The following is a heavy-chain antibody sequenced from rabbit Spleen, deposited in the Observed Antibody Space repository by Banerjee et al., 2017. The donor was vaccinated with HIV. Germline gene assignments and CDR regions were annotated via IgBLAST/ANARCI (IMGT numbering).Heavy chain of an antibody. CDR1: GFSFNNGYD. V-gene: IGHV1S40*01. J-gene: IGHJ6*01. CDR3: ARDTGSSFSSYGMDL. Sequence: QSLEESGGGLVKPGVSLTLTCKASGFSFNNGYDMGWVCQAPGKGLEWIACIYAGSSGNTYSAIWAKGRFTISKTSSTTVTLQMTSLTVADTATYFCARDTGSSFSSYGMDLWGPGTLVTVS. CDR2: IYAGSSGNT. D-gene: IGHD8-1*01.